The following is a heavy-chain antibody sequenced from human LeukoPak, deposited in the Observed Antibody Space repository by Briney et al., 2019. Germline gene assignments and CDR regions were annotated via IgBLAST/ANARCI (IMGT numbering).Heavy chain of an antibody. J-gene: IGHJ4*01. V-gene: IGHV3-74*01. CDR3: VRDNAYTFDY. Sequence: GGSLRLSCAVSGFKFNSYWMNWVRQVPGKGLVWVAHINTHGNTANYADSVKGRFTISRDNAKSTLYLQMNSLRAEDTAIYYCVRDNAYTFDYWGHGTLVTVSS. CDR2: INTHGNTA. CDR1: GFKFNSYW. D-gene: IGHD5-24*01.